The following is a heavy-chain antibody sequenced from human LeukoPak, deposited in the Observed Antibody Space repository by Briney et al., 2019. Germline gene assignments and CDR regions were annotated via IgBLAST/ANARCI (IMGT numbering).Heavy chain of an antibody. J-gene: IGHJ4*02. CDR1: GASISSYY. D-gene: IGHD5-12*01. V-gene: IGHV4-59*08. CDR3: ARFEVSGYYLFDY. CDR2: NYYSGSS. Sequence: SETLSLTCTASGASISSYYWSWIRQPPGKGLEWIGYNYYSGSSNYNPSLKSRVTISVDTSKNQFSLELSSVTAADTAMYYCARFEVSGYYLFDYWGPGILVTVSS.